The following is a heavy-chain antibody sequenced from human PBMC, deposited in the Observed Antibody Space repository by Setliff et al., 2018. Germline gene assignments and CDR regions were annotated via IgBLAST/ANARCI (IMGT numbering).Heavy chain of an antibody. CDR2: IIPIFGTA. Sequence: SVKVSCKASGGTFSSYAISWVRQAPGQGLEWMGGIIPIFGTANYAQKFQGRVTITADESTSTAYMDLSSLRSEDTAVYYCARDFGSGSYFNYYYYGMDVWGQGTTVTVSS. D-gene: IGHD3-10*01. J-gene: IGHJ6*02. V-gene: IGHV1-69*13. CDR3: ARDFGSGSYFNYYYYGMDV. CDR1: GGTFSSYA.